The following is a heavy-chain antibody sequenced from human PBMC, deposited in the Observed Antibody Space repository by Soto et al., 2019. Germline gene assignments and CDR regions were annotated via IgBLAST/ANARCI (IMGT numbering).Heavy chain of an antibody. D-gene: IGHD6-6*01. CDR3: ARDRPPHPSIAARPPYFDY. J-gene: IGHJ4*02. CDR1: GGSISSSSYY. Sequence: PSETLSLTCTVSGGSISSSSYYWGWIRQPPGKGLEWIGSIYYSGSTYYNPSLKSRVTISVDTSKNQFSLKLSSVTAADTAVYYCARDRPPHPSIAARPPYFDYWGQGTLVTVSS. CDR2: IYYSGST. V-gene: IGHV4-39*07.